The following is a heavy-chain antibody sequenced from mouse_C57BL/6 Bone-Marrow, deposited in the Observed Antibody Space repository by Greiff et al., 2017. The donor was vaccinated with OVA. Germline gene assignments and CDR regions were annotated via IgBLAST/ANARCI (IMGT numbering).Heavy chain of an antibody. Sequence: QVQLQQPGAELVMPGASVKLSCKASGYTFTSYWMHWVKQRPGQGLEWIGMIHPNSGSTNYNEKFKSKATLTVDKSSSTAYMQLSSLTSEDSAVYYCARSLYYYGSSHWYFDVWGTGTTVTVSS. D-gene: IGHD1-1*01. V-gene: IGHV1-64*01. CDR3: ARSLYYYGSSHWYFDV. CDR2: IHPNSGST. CDR1: GYTFTSYW. J-gene: IGHJ1*03.